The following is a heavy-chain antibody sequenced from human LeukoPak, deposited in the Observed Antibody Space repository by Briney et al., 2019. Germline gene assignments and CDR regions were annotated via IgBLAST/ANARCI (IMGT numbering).Heavy chain of an antibody. Sequence: GSLRLSCAVSGFTFDDYGMSWVRQAPGKGLEWVSAINWNGGSTGYADSVKGRFTISRDNAKNSLYLQMNSLRAEDTAVYYCAELGITMIGGVWGKGTTVTISS. CDR3: AELGITMIGGV. CDR2: INWNGGST. V-gene: IGHV3-20*04. J-gene: IGHJ6*04. CDR1: GFTFDDYG. D-gene: IGHD3-10*02.